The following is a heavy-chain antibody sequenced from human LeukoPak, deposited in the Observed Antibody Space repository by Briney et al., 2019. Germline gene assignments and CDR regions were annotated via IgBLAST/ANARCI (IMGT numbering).Heavy chain of an antibody. J-gene: IGHJ6*03. V-gene: IGHV1-8*01. Sequence: ASVKVSCKASGYTFTSHDINWLRQATGQGLEWMGWMNPNSGNTGYAQKFQGRVTMTRNTSISTAYMELSSLRSEDTAVYYCAREELRYFDWSYYYYMDVWGKGTTVTVSS. CDR1: GYTFTSHD. D-gene: IGHD3-9*01. CDR3: AREELRYFDWSYYYYMDV. CDR2: MNPNSGNT.